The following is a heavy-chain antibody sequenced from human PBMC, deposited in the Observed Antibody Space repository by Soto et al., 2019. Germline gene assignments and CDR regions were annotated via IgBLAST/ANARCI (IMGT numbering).Heavy chain of an antibody. CDR3: ATDYSRDYYYGMDV. Sequence: QVQLVQSGAEVKKPGSSVKVSCKASGGTFSSYAISWVRQAPGQGLEWMGGIIPIFGTANYAQKFQGRVTITADESTSTAYMELGSRRSEDTAVYYCATDYSRDYYYGMDVWGQGTTVTVSS. CDR2: IIPIFGTA. D-gene: IGHD4-4*01. J-gene: IGHJ6*02. CDR1: GGTFSSYA. V-gene: IGHV1-69*12.